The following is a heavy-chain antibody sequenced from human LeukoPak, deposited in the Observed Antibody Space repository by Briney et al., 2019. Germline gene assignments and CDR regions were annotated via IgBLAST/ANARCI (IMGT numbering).Heavy chain of an antibody. D-gene: IGHD1-26*01. CDR3: ARAGDDYYGMDV. Sequence: SETLSLTCTVSGGSISSYYWSWIRQPPGKGLEWIGYIYYSGSTYYNPSLKGRVTISVDTSKNQFSLKLSSVTAADTAVYYCARAGDDYYGMDVWGQGTTVTVSS. CDR2: IYYSGST. V-gene: IGHV4-30-4*01. CDR1: GGSISSYY. J-gene: IGHJ6*02.